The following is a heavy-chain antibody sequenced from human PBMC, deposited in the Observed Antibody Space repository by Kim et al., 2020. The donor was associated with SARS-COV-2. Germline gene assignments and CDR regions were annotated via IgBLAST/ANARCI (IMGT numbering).Heavy chain of an antibody. Sequence: ASVKVSCKASGDTFTSYAISWVRQAPGQGLEWMGWIIPYNGNTNYAQKLQGRVTITTDKSTSTAYMELRSLRSEDTAVYYCARGFRGCCSTSCHDSGSYIRRFPPDIWGQGTMVTVSS. CDR3: ARGFRGCCSTSCHDSGSYIRRFPPDI. CDR2: IIPYNGNT. J-gene: IGHJ3*02. D-gene: IGHD2-2*01. CDR1: GDTFTSYA. V-gene: IGHV1-18*04.